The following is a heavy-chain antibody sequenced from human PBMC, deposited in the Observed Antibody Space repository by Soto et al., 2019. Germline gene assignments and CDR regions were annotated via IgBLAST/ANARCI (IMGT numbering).Heavy chain of an antibody. J-gene: IGHJ4*02. V-gene: IGHV3-53*01. Sequence: EVQLVESGGGLIQPGGSLRLSCAVSGFTVSNNYMSWVRQAPGKGLEGVSVIYSGGYTAYGDSVKGRFTISRDNSKNTLYLQMKRLGPAARAVFYGPTHPGGGGYWGQGTLVTVSS. CDR3: PTHPGGGGY. CDR1: GFTVSNNY. CDR2: IYSGGYT. D-gene: IGHD3-10*01.